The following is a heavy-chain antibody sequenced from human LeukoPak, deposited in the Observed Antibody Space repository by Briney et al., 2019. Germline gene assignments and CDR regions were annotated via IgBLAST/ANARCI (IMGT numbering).Heavy chain of an antibody. V-gene: IGHV3-23*01. CDR3: AKVSGRIQIWPQPFGDGMDV. Sequence: GGSLRLSCAASGFTFSSYAMSWVRQAPGKGLELVSGISGSGETTYYADSVRGRFTISRDNSKNTLYLQMSSLRVGDSAVYYCAKVSGRIQIWPQPFGDGMDVWGQGTTVTVSS. J-gene: IGHJ6*02. CDR2: ISGSGETT. D-gene: IGHD5-18*01. CDR1: GFTFSSYA.